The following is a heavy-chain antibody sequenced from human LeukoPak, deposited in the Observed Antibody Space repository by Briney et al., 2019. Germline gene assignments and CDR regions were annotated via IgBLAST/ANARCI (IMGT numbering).Heavy chain of an antibody. CDR2: IYCSGST. D-gene: IGHD2-15*01. Sequence: PSETLSLTCTVSGGSISSSSYYWGWIRQPPGKGLEWIGSIYCSGSTYYNPSLKSRVTISVDTSKNQFSLKLSSVTAADTAVYYCARAMVVAATYYFDYWGQGTLVTVSS. V-gene: IGHV4-39*07. CDR3: ARAMVVAATYYFDY. J-gene: IGHJ4*02. CDR1: GGSISSSSYY.